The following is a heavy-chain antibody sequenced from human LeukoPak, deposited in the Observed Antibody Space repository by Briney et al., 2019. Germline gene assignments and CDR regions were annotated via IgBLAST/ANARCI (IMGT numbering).Heavy chain of an antibody. CDR2: IKQDGSEK. CDR1: GFTFNNYW. V-gene: IGHV3-7*01. CDR3: AKIDY. J-gene: IGHJ4*02. Sequence: GGSLRLSCAASGFTFNNYWMTWVRQAPGMGLEWVANIKQDGSEKYYADSVKGRFTISRDNSKNTLYLQMNSLRAEDTAVYYCAKIDYWGQGTLVTVSS.